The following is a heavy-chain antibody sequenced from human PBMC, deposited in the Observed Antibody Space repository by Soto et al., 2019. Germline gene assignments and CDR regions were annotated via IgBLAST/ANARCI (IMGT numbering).Heavy chain of an antibody. CDR2: IKSMPDGGTT. CDR3: AADLPYWGAYAFDY. CDR1: GFSFTYAW. J-gene: IGHJ4*02. D-gene: IGHD3-16*01. V-gene: IGHV3-15*07. Sequence: EVQLVESGGGLVEPGGALRLSCAASGFSFTYAWLNWVRQAPGQGLEWVGRIKSMPDGGTTDYAAPVKGRFTISRDDLGNTVYLQMNSLKTEDTAVYYCAADLPYWGAYAFDYWGQGTLVTVSP.